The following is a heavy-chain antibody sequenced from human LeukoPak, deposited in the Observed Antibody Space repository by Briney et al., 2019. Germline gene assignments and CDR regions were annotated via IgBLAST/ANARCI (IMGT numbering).Heavy chain of an antibody. CDR1: GYTFTSYG. V-gene: IGHV1-18*04. J-gene: IGHJ4*02. CDR2: ISAYNGST. D-gene: IGHD2-2*01. CDR3: ARNSVPAAELDY. Sequence: ASVKVSCEASGYTFTSYGISWVRQAPGQGLEWMGWISAYNGSTNYAQKLQGRVTMTTDTSTSTAYMELRSLRSDDTAVYYCARNSVPAAELDYWGQGTLVTVSS.